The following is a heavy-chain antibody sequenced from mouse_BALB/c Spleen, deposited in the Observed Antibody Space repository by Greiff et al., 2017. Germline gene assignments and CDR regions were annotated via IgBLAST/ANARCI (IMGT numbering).Heavy chain of an antibody. CDR3: ARRDLGGSAMDY. V-gene: IGHV1S81*02. CDR2: INPSNGRT. Sequence: QVQLQQPGAELVKPGASVKLSCKASGYTFTSYWMHWVKQRPGQGLEWIGEINPSNGRTNYNEKFKSKATLTVDKSSSTAYMQLSSLTSEDSAVYYYARRDLGGSAMDYWGQGTSVTVSS. J-gene: IGHJ4*01. CDR1: GYTFTSYW.